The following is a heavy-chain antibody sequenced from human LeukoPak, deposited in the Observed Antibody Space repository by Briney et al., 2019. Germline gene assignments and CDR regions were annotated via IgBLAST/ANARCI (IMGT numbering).Heavy chain of an antibody. V-gene: IGHV4-39*01. J-gene: IGHJ4*02. CDR1: GGSISSGSYY. CDR2: IYYSGST. D-gene: IGHD3-16*02. Sequence: SSETLSLTCTVSGGSISSGSYYWGWIRQPPGKGLEWIGSIYYSGSTYYNPSLKSRVTISVDTSKNEFSLKLYSVTAADTAVYYCARLSWRDYVWGSYRRDYWGQGTLVTVSS. CDR3: ARLSWRDYVWGSYRRDY.